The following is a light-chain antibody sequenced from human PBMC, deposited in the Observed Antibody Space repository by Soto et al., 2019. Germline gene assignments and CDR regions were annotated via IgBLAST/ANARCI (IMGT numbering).Light chain of an antibody. Sequence: QSVLTQPPSVSGAPGQRVTISCTGSSSNFGSSYDVHWYRQLPGTAPKLLIYGNNNRPSGAPDRFSGSKSGTSASLAITGLQAEDEADYYCQSYDSGLYVVFGGGTKLTVL. V-gene: IGLV1-40*01. CDR3: QSYDSGLYVV. J-gene: IGLJ2*01. CDR2: GNN. CDR1: SSNFGSSYD.